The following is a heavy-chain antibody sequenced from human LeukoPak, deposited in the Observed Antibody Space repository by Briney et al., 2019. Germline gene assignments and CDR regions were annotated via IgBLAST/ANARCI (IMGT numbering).Heavy chain of an antibody. CDR2: IYHSGST. CDR3: ARLVLSSSWYWYFDL. CDR1: GDLITKSVW. V-gene: IGHV4-4*02. J-gene: IGHJ2*01. Sequence: SETLSLTCAVSGDLITKSVWWIWVRQTPGKGLEWIGDIYHSGSTNSNPSLKSRVTISVDTSKNQFSLKLSSVTAADTAVYYCARLVLSSSWYWYFDLWGRGTLVTVSS. D-gene: IGHD6-13*01.